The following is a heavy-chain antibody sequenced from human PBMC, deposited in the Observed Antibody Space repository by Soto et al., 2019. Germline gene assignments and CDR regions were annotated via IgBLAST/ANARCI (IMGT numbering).Heavy chain of an antibody. CDR3: ARGGYYDNSWGKLSHYGLDV. V-gene: IGHV1-18*01. Sequence: QVQLAQSANEGKKHGASVRVSCKAAGYTFIRYGIAWVRQAPGQGLEWMGWISPYNDYTVYAQKFQGRVSMTADTSMRTVYMNLRGLKSDDTAVYYCARGGYYDNSWGKLSHYGLDVWGQGTSVSVSS. J-gene: IGHJ6*02. CDR1: GYTFIRYG. D-gene: IGHD3-16*01. CDR2: ISPYNDYT.